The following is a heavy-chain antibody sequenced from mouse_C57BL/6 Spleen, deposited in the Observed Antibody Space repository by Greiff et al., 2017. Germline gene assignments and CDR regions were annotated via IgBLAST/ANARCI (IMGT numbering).Heavy chain of an antibody. CDR3: ARGGYYAYAMDY. D-gene: IGHD1-1*02. CDR1: GYSITSGYY. J-gene: IGHJ4*01. V-gene: IGHV3-6*01. Sequence: VQLQQSGPGLVKPSQSLSLTCSVTGYSITSGYYWNWIRQFPGNKLEWMGYISYDGSNNYNPSLKNRISITRDTSKNQFFLKLNSVTTEDTATYYCARGGYYAYAMDYWGQGTSVTVSS. CDR2: ISYDGSN.